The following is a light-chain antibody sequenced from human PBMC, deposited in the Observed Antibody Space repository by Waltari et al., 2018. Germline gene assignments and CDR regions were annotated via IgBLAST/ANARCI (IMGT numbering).Light chain of an antibody. CDR3: QQYGNSAEWT. V-gene: IGKV3-20*01. CDR2: GAS. J-gene: IGKJ1*01. Sequence: EIVLTQSPGTLSLSPGERAPLSCRAHPSFSRRSFPWSQPPPGQAPRLLIYGASNRATGCPDRGRGRGAGPDFTLTISRLEPEDFAVYYCQQYGNSAEWTFGQGTKVEIK. CDR1: PSFSRRS.